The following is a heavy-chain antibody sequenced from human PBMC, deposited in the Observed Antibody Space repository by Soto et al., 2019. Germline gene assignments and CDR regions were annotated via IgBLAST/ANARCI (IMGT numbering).Heavy chain of an antibody. CDR3: ARYYGDYIGWYFDF. J-gene: IGHJ2*01. D-gene: IGHD4-17*01. V-gene: IGHV3-7*01. CDR1: GFTFSSYW. CDR2: IKQDGSEK. Sequence: EVQLVESGGGLVQPGGSLRLSCAASGFTFSSYWMSWVRQAPGKGLEWVANIKQDGSEKYYVDSVKGRFTISRDNAKKSLYLQMNSLRAEDTAVYYCARYYGDYIGWYFDFWGLGSLVTVSS.